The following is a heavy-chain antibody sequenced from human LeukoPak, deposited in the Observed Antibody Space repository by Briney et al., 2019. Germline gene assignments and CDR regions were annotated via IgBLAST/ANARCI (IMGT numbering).Heavy chain of an antibody. D-gene: IGHD3-3*01. CDR1: GFSFSSYA. CDR3: AKGYDFWSGKDDY. J-gene: IGHJ4*02. V-gene: IGHV3-23*01. CDR2: ISGSGGGT. Sequence: GGSLRLSCTASGFSFSSYAMSWVRQAPGKGLEWVSSISGSGGGTFYADSVEGRFTISRDNSKNTLYLQVNSLRAEDTALYYCAKGYDFWSGKDDYWGQGTLVTVSS.